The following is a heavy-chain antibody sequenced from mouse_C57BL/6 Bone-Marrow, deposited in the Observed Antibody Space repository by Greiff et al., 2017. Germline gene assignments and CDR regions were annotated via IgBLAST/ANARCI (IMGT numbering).Heavy chain of an antibody. V-gene: IGHV5-12*01. CDR3: ARRNG. CDR1: GFTFSDYY. J-gene: IGHJ3*01. CDR2: ISNGGGST. Sequence: EVNVVESGGGLVQPGGSLKLSCAASGFTFSDYYMYWVRQTPEKRLEWVAYISNGGGSTYYPDTVKGRFTISRDNAKNTLYLQMSRLKSEDTAMYYCARRNGWGQGTLVTVSA. D-gene: IGHD1-1*02.